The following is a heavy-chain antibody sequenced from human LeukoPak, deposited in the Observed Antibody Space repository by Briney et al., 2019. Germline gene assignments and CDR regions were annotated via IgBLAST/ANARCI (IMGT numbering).Heavy chain of an antibody. Sequence: PSETLSLTCTVSGGSISSSSYYWGWIRQPPGKGLEWIGEINHSGSTNYNPSLKSRVTISVDTSKNQFSLKLSSVTAADTAVYYCARGGASIAVAGLNYYFDYWGQGTLVTVSS. D-gene: IGHD6-19*01. CDR1: GGSISSSSYY. J-gene: IGHJ4*02. CDR3: ARGGASIAVAGLNYYFDY. CDR2: INHSGST. V-gene: IGHV4-39*07.